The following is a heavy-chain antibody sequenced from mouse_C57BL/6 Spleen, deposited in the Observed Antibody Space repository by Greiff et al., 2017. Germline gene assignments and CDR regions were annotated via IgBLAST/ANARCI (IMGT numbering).Heavy chain of an antibody. D-gene: IGHD2-4*01. CDR3: ARSGLYYDYPFDY. J-gene: IGHJ2*01. V-gene: IGHV1-7*01. CDR1: GYTFTSYW. CDR2: INPSSGYT. Sequence: QVQLQQSGAELAKPGASVKLSCKASGYTFTSYWLHWVKQRPGQGLEWIGYINPSSGYTKYNQKFKDKATLTANKSSSPAYMQLSSLTYEDSAVYYCARSGLYYDYPFDYWGQGTTLTVSS.